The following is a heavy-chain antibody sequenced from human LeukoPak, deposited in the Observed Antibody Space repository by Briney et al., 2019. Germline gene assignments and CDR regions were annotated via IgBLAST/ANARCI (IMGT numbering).Heavy chain of an antibody. CDR3: ARDRTRFYYYDSSGYTRYFDL. V-gene: IGHV4-30-4*01. CDR2: IYYSGST. CDR1: GGSISSGDYY. J-gene: IGHJ2*01. D-gene: IGHD3-22*01. Sequence: SQTLSLTCIVSGGSISSGDYYWSWNRQPPGKGLEWIGYIYYSGSTYYNPSLKSRVTISVDTSKNQFSLKLSSVTAADTAVYYCARDRTRFYYYDSSGYTRYFDLWGRGTLVTVSS.